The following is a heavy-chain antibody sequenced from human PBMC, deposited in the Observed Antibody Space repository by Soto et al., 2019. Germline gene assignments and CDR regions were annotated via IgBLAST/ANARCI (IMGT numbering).Heavy chain of an antibody. CDR1: GGSFSGYY. J-gene: IGHJ5*02. Sequence: SETLSLTCAVYGGSFSGYYWSWIRQPPGKGLEWIGEINHSGSTTYNPSLKSRVTISVDTSKNQFSLKLSSVTAAHTAVYYCARGIAAAGLNWFDPWGQGILVTVSS. CDR3: ARGIAAAGLNWFDP. CDR2: INHSGST. V-gene: IGHV4-34*01. D-gene: IGHD6-13*01.